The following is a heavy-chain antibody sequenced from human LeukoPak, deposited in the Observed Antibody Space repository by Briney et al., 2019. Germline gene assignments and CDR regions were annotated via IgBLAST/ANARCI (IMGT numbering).Heavy chain of an antibody. V-gene: IGHV4-59*01. Sequence: SETLSLTCTVSGGSISSYYWSWIRQPPGKGLEWIGYIYYSGSTNYNPSLKSRVTISVDTSKNQFSLKLSSVTAADTAVYYCARGGYVAAAFDYWGQGTLVTVSS. CDR3: ARGGYVAAAFDY. D-gene: IGHD6-13*01. CDR2: IYYSGST. J-gene: IGHJ4*02. CDR1: GGSISSYY.